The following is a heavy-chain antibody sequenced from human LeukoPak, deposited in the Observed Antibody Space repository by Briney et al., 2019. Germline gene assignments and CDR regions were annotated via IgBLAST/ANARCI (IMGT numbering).Heavy chain of an antibody. V-gene: IGHV3-73*01. J-gene: IGHJ4*02. CDR2: IRGKANSYAT. Sequence: GGSLRLSCAASGFTFSGSAMHWVRQASGKGLEWVGRIRGKANSYATAYAASVKGRFTISRDDSKNTAYLQMNSLKTEDTAVYYCTSPSGTIDYWGQGTLVTVSS. CDR3: TSPSGTIDY. D-gene: IGHD2-2*01. CDR1: GFTFSGSA.